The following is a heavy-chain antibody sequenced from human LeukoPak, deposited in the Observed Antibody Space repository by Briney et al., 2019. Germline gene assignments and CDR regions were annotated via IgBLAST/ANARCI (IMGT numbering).Heavy chain of an antibody. CDR2: ISAYNGNT. D-gene: IGHD3-3*01. CDR1: GYTFTSYG. V-gene: IGHV1-18*01. J-gene: IGHJ6*02. Sequence: ASVKVSCKASGYTFTSYGISWVRQAPGQGLEWMGWISAYNGNTNYAQKLQGRVTMTTDTSTSTAYMELRSLRSDDTAVYYCARIVWSGYLHYGMDVWGQGTTATVSS. CDR3: ARIVWSGYLHYGMDV.